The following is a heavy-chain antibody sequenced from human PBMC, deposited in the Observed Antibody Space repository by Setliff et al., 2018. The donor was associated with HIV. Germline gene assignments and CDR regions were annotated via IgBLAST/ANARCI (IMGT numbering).Heavy chain of an antibody. CDR2: IYPGDSDT. D-gene: IGHD3-9*01. V-gene: IGHV5-51*01. CDR1: GYSFTSYW. J-gene: IGHJ2*01. CDR3: ARALDFLTEELNWFFHV. Sequence: GESLKISCKGSGYSFTSYWIGWVRQMPGKGLEWMGIIYPGDSDTRYSPSFQGQVTISADKSISTAYLQWSSLKASDTAMYYCARALDFLTEELNWFFHVWGRGTLVTVSS.